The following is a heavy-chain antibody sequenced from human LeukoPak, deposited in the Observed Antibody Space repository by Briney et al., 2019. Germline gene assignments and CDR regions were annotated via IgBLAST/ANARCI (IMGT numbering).Heavy chain of an antibody. D-gene: IGHD2-8*01. CDR1: GYTLTELS. J-gene: IGHJ6*02. CDR2: MNPNSGNT. CDR3: ARKDAIFYYYGMDV. Sequence: ASVKVSCKVSGYTLTELSMHWVRQATGQGLEWMGWMNPNSGNTGYAQKFQGRVTMTRNTSISTAYMELSSLRSEDTAVYYCARKDAIFYYYGMDVWGQGTTVTVSS. V-gene: IGHV1-8*01.